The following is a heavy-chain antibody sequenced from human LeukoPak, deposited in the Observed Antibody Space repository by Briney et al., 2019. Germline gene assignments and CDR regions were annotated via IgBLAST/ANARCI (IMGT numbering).Heavy chain of an antibody. J-gene: IGHJ4*02. D-gene: IGHD7-27*01. Sequence: GGSLRLSCAASGFTFSVFWMHWVRQAPGTGPVWVSRINPDGSTTSYADSVKGRFTISRDNAKNTLSLQISSLRAEDTAVCYCARDMWGTFDYWGQGTLVTVSS. CDR1: GFTFSVFW. CDR3: ARDMWGTFDY. CDR2: INPDGSTT. V-gene: IGHV3-74*01.